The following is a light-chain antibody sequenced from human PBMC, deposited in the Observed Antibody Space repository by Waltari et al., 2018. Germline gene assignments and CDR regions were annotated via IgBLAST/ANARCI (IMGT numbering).Light chain of an antibody. Sequence: QSALTQPASVSGSPGQSITISCTGTSSDVGGYNLVSWYQQDPGKAPKLIIYEGNKWPSGVSHRFSGSKSGNTASLTISGLQAEDEADYYCCSFAGSTTWVFGGGTTLTVL. V-gene: IGLV2-23*01. J-gene: IGLJ3*02. CDR3: CSFAGSTTWV. CDR1: SSDVGGYNL. CDR2: EGN.